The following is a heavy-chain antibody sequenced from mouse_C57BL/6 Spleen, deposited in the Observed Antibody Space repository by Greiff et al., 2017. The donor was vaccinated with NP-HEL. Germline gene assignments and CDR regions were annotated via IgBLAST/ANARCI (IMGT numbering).Heavy chain of an antibody. V-gene: IGHV1-61*01. CDR1: GYTFTSYW. D-gene: IGHD3-3*01. J-gene: IGHJ1*03. Sequence: QVQLQQPGAELVRPGSSVKLSCKASGYTFTSYWMDWVKQRPGQGLEWIGNIYPSDSETHYNQKFKDKATLTVDKSSSTAYMQLSRLTSEDSAVYYCAREGDSYWYFDVWGTGTTVTVSS. CDR3: AREGDSYWYFDV. CDR2: IYPSDSET.